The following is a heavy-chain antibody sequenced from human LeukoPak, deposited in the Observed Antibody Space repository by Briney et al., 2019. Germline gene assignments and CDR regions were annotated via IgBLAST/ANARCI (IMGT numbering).Heavy chain of an antibody. J-gene: IGHJ4*02. Sequence: SETLSLTCTVSGGSISSYYWIWIRQPPGNGLEWIGYIYYSGSTNYNPSLKSRVTISVDTSKNQFSLKLSSVTAADTAVYYCARGRSPGEYSYGLGYWGQGTLVTVSS. V-gene: IGHV4-59*01. CDR3: ARGRSPGEYSYGLGY. CDR2: IYYSGST. D-gene: IGHD5-18*01. CDR1: GGSISSYY.